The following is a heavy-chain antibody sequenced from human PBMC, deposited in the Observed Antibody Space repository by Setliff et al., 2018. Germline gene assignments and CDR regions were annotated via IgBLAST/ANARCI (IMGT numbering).Heavy chain of an antibody. CDR1: GYSFTSYW. V-gene: IGHV5-51*01. CDR3: ARQYYNFWSGYSPKKGWFDP. CDR2: IYPGDSDT. D-gene: IGHD3-3*01. J-gene: IGHJ5*02. Sequence: PGESLKISCKGSGYSFTSYWIAWVRQVPGKGLEWMGIIYPGDSDTRYSPSFEGQVTISADKSISTAYLQWSSLKASDTAMYYCARQYYNFWSGYSPKKGWFDPWGQGTLVTVSS.